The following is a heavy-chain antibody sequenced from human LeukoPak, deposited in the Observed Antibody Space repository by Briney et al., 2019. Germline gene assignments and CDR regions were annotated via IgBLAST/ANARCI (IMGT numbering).Heavy chain of an antibody. V-gene: IGHV1-3*01. CDR1: GYTFTSYA. D-gene: IGHD2-2*01. CDR3: ARALVVVPAAIAGWFDP. CDR2: INAGNGNT. J-gene: IGHJ5*02. Sequence: GASVKVSCKASGYTFTSYAMHWVRQAPGQRLEWMGWINAGNGNTKYSQKFQGRVTITRDTSASTAYMEPSSLRSEDTAVYYCARALVVVPAAIAGWFDPWGQGTLVTVSS.